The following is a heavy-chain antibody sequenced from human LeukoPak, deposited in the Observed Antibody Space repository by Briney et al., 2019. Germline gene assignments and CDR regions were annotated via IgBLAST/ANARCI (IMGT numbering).Heavy chain of an antibody. V-gene: IGHV3-7*03. CDR1: GFTFSSYW. CDR2: IKQDGSEK. D-gene: IGHD2-21*02. CDR3: AKDHPGELLLFEY. Sequence: QPGGSLRLSCAASGFTFSSYWMSWVRQAPGKGLEWVANIKQDGSEKYYADSVKGRFTISRDNSQNTLYLQMNSLRAEDTAVYYCAKDHPGELLLFEYWGQGTLVTVSS. J-gene: IGHJ4*02.